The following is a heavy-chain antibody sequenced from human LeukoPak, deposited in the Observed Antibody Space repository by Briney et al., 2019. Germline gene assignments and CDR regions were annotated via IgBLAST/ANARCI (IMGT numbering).Heavy chain of an antibody. J-gene: IGHJ4*02. CDR1: GFTFSSYA. D-gene: IGHD5-18*01. CDR3: AKDGEYSYGFFDY. CDR2: ISDSGGNT. Sequence: GVSLRLSCAASGFTFSSYAMSWVRQAPGKGLEWVSTISDSGGNTYYADSVKGRFTISRDNSKNTLYLQMNSLRAEDTAVYYCAKDGEYSYGFFDYWGQGTLVTVSS. V-gene: IGHV3-23*01.